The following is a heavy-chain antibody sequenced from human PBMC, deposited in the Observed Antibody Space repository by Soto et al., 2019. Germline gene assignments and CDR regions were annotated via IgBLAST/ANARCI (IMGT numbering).Heavy chain of an antibody. CDR3: AREVPISAVNYIDH. CDR1: GFSLSDFW. V-gene: IGHV3-74*01. D-gene: IGHD5-12*01. CDR2: ISDDAITR. Sequence: GSLRLSCAASGFSLSDFWMHWIRQAPGKGLVWVARISDDAITRSYADFVEGRFTISRDNAKNMVYLQLNSLTTDDTAFYYCAREVPISAVNYIDHWGQGALVTVSS. J-gene: IGHJ4*02.